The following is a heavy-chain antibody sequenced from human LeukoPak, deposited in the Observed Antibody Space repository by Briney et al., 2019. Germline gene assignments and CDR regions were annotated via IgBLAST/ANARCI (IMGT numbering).Heavy chain of an antibody. Sequence: GRSLRLSCAASGFTFSSYGMHWVRQAPGKGLEWVAVISYDGSNKYYADSVKGRFTISRDNSKNTLYLQMNSLRAEDTAVYYCARAAEYGDFFDYWGQGTLVTVSS. D-gene: IGHD4-17*01. CDR2: ISYDGSNK. CDR1: GFTFSSYG. CDR3: ARAAEYGDFFDY. V-gene: IGHV3-30*03. J-gene: IGHJ4*02.